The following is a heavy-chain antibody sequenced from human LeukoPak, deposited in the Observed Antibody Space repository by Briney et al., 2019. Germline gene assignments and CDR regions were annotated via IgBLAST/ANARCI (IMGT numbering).Heavy chain of an antibody. J-gene: IGHJ5*02. CDR3: AREGDSSSVGWFDP. V-gene: IGHV4-34*01. Sequence: SETLSLTCAVYGGSFSGYYWSWVRQPPGKGLEWIAEINHSGSINYSPSLKSRVSISGDTSRNQFFLKLSSVTAADTAVYYCAREGDSSSVGWFDPWGQGTLVTVSS. CDR1: GGSFSGYY. D-gene: IGHD6-13*01. CDR2: INHSGSI.